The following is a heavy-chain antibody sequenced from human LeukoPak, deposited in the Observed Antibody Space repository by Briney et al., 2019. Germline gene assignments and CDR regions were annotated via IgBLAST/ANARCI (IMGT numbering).Heavy chain of an antibody. CDR3: ATEYSSPPIV. J-gene: IGHJ6*04. Sequence: GGPLRSSCQASGLTFSSNAIPWFRKAQAKGLEWVAVIWYDASNQYYADSVKGRFTIYRDNSENTLYLQMNSLRAEDTAVYYCATEYSSPPIVWGKGTTVTVSS. CDR2: IWYDASNQ. CDR1: GLTFSSNA. D-gene: IGHD6-6*01. V-gene: IGHV3-33*01.